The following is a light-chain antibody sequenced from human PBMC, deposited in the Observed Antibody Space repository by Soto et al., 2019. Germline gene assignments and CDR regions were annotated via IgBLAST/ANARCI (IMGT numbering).Light chain of an antibody. CDR2: KTS. CDR3: QQYNSYSTWT. J-gene: IGKJ1*01. V-gene: IGKV1-5*03. CDR1: QSIDSW. Sequence: DIQMTQSPSTLSASVGDRVTITCRASQSIDSWLAWYQQKPGKAPKLLIYKTSNLESGVPSRFSGSGSGTEFTLTISSLQPDDFATYYCQQYNSYSTWTFGQGTKVDIK.